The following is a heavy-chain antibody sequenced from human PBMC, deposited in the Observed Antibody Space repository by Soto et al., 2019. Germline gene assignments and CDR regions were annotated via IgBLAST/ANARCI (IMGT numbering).Heavy chain of an antibody. Sequence: SVKVSCKASGGTFSSYAISWVRQAPGQGLEWMGGIIPIFGTANYAQKFQGRVKITADESTSTAYMELSSLRSEDTAVYYCARGIPHVDIVATGVYYYYGMDVWGQGTAVTVSS. V-gene: IGHV1-69*13. CDR3: ARGIPHVDIVATGVYYYYGMDV. D-gene: IGHD5-12*01. CDR1: GGTFSSYA. J-gene: IGHJ6*02. CDR2: IIPIFGTA.